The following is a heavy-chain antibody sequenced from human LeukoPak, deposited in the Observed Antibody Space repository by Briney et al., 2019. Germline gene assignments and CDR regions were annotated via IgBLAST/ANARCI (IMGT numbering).Heavy chain of an antibody. CDR2: ISGSGGNT. J-gene: IGHJ3*02. CDR1: GFTFSSYG. Sequence: GGTLRLSCAASGFTFSSYGMNWVRQAPGKGLEWVSAISGSGGNTYYADSVKGRFTISRDNSKNTLYLQMNSLRAEDTAVYYCASELPYYYLWAFDIWGQGTMVTVSS. CDR3: ASELPYYYLWAFDI. V-gene: IGHV3-23*01. D-gene: IGHD3-3*01.